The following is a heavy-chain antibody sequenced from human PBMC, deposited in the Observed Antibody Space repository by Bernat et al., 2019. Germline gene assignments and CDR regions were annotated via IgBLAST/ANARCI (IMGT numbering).Heavy chain of an antibody. Sequence: EVQLLESGGGLVQPGGSLRLSCAASGFTFSSYAMSWVRQAPGKGLEWVSAISGSGGSTYYADSVKGRFTVPRDSAKNSLYLQMNSLRAEDTAVYYCARGAGTLDYWGQGTLVTVSS. J-gene: IGHJ4*02. V-gene: IGHV3-23*01. CDR2: ISGSGGST. CDR1: GFTFSSYA. CDR3: ARGAGTLDY. D-gene: IGHD1-7*01.